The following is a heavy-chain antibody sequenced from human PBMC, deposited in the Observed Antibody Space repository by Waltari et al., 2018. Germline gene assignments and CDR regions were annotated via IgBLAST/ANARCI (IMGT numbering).Heavy chain of an antibody. CDR3: ARDGAGDIDLDN. V-gene: IGHV3-74*01. D-gene: IGHD6-13*01. CDR1: GFTFNTYW. J-gene: IGHJ4*02. CDR2: IKGDGSGT. Sequence: EVQLVESGGGLIQPGGSLRLSCAASGFTFNTYWMHWVRQVQVKGLVWVSRIKGDGSGTRYADSVKGRFTISRDNAKNTFYLQMNSLRVEDTAVYYCARDGAGDIDLDNWGQGTLVTVSS.